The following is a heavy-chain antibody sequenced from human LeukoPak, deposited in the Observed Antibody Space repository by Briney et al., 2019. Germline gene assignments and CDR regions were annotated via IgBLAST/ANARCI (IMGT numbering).Heavy chain of an antibody. J-gene: IGHJ5*02. D-gene: IGHD4-17*01. CDR2: INHSGST. V-gene: IGHV4-34*01. CDR1: GGSFSGYY. CDR3: ARGAVYGDYSGWFDP. Sequence: SETLSLTCAVYGGSFSGYYWSWIRQPPGKGLEWIGEINHSGSTNYNPSLKSLVTISVDTSKNQFSLKLSSVTAADTAVYYCARGAVYGDYSGWFDPWGQGTLVTVSS.